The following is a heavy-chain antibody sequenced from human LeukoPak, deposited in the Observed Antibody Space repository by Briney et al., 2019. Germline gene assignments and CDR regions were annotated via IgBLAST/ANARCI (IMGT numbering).Heavy chain of an antibody. Sequence: SETLSLTCTVSGGSISSYYWSWIRQPPGKGLEWIGYIYYSGSTNYNPSLKSRVTISVDTSKNQFSLKLSSVTAADTAVYYCARLSGYYNIIDYWGQGTLVTVSS. V-gene: IGHV4-59*08. D-gene: IGHD3-9*01. CDR2: IYYSGST. J-gene: IGHJ4*02. CDR1: GGSISSYY. CDR3: ARLSGYYNIIDY.